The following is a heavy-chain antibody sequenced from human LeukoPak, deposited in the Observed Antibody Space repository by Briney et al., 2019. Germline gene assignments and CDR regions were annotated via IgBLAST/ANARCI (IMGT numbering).Heavy chain of an antibody. CDR1: GFTFTSYY. D-gene: IGHD2-8*01. CDR3: ARDGCTNGVCYSLY. V-gene: IGHV1-46*01. J-gene: IGHJ4*02. CDR2: INPSGGST. Sequence: GGSLRLSCAASGFTFTSYYMHWVRQAPGQGLEWMGIINPSGGSTSYAQKFQGRVTMTRDTSTSTVYMELSSPRSEDTAVYYCARDGCTNGVCYSLYWGQGTLVTVSS.